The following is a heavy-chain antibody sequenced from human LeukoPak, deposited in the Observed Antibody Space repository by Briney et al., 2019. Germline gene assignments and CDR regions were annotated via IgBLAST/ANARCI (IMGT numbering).Heavy chain of an antibody. J-gene: IGHJ4*02. D-gene: IGHD3-10*01. CDR3: AKAYGSGSYEYRLDY. Sequence: GGSLRLSCAASGFTFISYGMHWVRQPPGKGLEGVAVISYDGSNKYYADSVKGRFTISRDNSKNTLYLQMNSLRAEDRAVYYCAKAYGSGSYEYRLDYWGQGTLVTVSS. V-gene: IGHV3-30*18. CDR2: ISYDGSNK. CDR1: GFTFISYG.